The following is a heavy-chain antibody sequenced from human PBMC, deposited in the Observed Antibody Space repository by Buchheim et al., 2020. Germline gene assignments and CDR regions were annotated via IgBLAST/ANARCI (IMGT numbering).Heavy chain of an antibody. J-gene: IGHJ4*02. V-gene: IGHV3-23*01. Sequence: EVQLLESGGGLVQPGGSLRLSCAASGFTFSSYAMSWVRQAPGKGLEWVSAISGSGGSTYYADSVKGRFTISRDNSQTPPYLQMNSLRAEDTAVYYCAKDRTIFGVVIMGYFDYWGQGTL. D-gene: IGHD3-3*01. CDR3: AKDRTIFGVVIMGYFDY. CDR2: ISGSGGST. CDR1: GFTFSSYA.